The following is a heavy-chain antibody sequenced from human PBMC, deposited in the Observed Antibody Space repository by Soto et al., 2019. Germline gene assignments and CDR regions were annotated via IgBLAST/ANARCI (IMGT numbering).Heavy chain of an antibody. CDR3: ARGGYYDNSWGKLSHYGLDV. CDR1: GYTFIMYG. CDR2: ISPYNDYT. V-gene: IGHV1-18*01. Sequence: QVQLAQSANEVKKPGASVRVSCKAAGYTFIMYGIAWVRQAPGQGLEWMGWISPYNDYTVYAKKSQGRVSMTADTSTRTVYMNLRGLNSDDTAVYYCARGGYYDNSWGKLSHYGLDVWGQGTSVSVSS. D-gene: IGHD3-16*01. J-gene: IGHJ6*02.